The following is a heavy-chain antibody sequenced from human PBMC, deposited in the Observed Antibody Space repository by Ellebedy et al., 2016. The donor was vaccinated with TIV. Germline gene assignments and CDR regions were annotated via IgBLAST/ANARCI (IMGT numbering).Heavy chain of an antibody. Sequence: AASVKVSCKTSGYIFTTYAMHWVRQAPGQSLEWMGWINLGLGDTKYSQNFQGRLTITSYASASTVYMELSSLRSGDTAVYFCARGYSYEFDYWGQGTLVTVSS. J-gene: IGHJ4*02. D-gene: IGHD5-18*01. CDR2: INLGLGDT. CDR3: ARGYSYEFDY. V-gene: IGHV1-3*01. CDR1: GYIFTTYA.